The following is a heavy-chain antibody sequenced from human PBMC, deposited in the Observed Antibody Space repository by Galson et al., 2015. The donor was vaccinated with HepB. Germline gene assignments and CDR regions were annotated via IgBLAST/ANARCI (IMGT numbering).Heavy chain of an antibody. D-gene: IGHD2-15*01. V-gene: IGHV4-34*01. CDR3: ARGRYCSGGSCRRRYFDY. Sequence: LSLTCAVYGGSFSGYYWRWIRQPPGKGLEWIGEINHSGSTNYNPSLKSRVTISVDTSKNQFSLKLSSVTAADTAVYYCARGRYCSGGSCRRRYFDYWGQGTLVTVSS. J-gene: IGHJ4*02. CDR1: GGSFSGYY. CDR2: INHSGST.